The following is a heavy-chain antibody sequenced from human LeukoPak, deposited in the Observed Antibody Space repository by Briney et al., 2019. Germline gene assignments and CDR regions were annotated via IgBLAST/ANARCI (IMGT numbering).Heavy chain of an antibody. CDR3: ARERIAATGTGWFDP. J-gene: IGHJ5*02. CDR2: ISYDGNNK. Sequence: GRSLRLYCVGSGFTFSDYAIHWVRQAPGRGLEWVAVISYDGNNKYYGDSVKGRFTISRDNSKNTLYLQMDSLRAEETAVYYCARERIAATGTGWFDPWGQGTLVTVSS. CDR1: GFTFSDYA. D-gene: IGHD6-13*01. V-gene: IGHV3-30*04.